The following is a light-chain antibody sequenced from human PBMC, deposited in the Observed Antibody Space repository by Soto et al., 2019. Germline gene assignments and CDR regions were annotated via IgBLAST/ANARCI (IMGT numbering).Light chain of an antibody. V-gene: IGKV3-15*01. CDR1: QSVSSN. Sequence: EIVMTQSPATLSVSPGERATLSCRASQSVSSNLAWYQQKPGQAPRLLIYGASTRATGIPARFSGSGSETEFTLTITSLQPEDFAVYYCQQYNNWPRTFGQGTKVDIK. CDR3: QQYNNWPRT. CDR2: GAS. J-gene: IGKJ1*01.